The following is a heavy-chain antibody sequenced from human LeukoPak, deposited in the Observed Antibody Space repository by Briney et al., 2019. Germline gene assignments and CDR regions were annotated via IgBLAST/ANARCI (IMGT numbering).Heavy chain of an antibody. D-gene: IGHD6-19*01. J-gene: IGHJ4*02. Sequence: SETLSPTCAVYGGSFSGYYWSWLRQPPGKRLEWIGEINHSGSTNYNPSLKSRVTISVDTSKNQFSLKLSSVTAADTAVYYCARRGYSSGWYAYWGQGTLVTVSS. CDR2: INHSGST. V-gene: IGHV4-34*01. CDR1: GGSFSGYY. CDR3: ARRGYSSGWYAY.